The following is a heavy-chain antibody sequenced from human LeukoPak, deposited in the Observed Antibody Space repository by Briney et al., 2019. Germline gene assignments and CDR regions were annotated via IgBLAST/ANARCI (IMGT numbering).Heavy chain of an antibody. CDR1: GYTFTGYY. Sequence: ASVKVSCKASGYTFTGYYMHWVRQAPGQGLEWMGWINPNSGGTNYAQKFQGRVTMTRDTSISTAYMELRSLRSDDTAVYYCARGYSSSWYLSFWFDPWGQGTLVTVSS. V-gene: IGHV1-2*02. CDR3: ARGYSSSWYLSFWFDP. CDR2: INPNSGGT. D-gene: IGHD6-13*01. J-gene: IGHJ5*02.